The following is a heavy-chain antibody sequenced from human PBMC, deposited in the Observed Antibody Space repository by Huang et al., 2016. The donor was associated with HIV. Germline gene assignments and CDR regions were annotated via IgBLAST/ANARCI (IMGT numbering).Heavy chain of an antibody. D-gene: IGHD5-18*01. CDR3: ARAKDTWDAYDI. CDR2: ISNDGSNN. J-gene: IGHJ3*02. V-gene: IGHV3-30-3*01. CDR1: GFPFNNHA. Sequence: QVQLVESGGGVVQPGRSLRLSCAASGFPFNNHAMHGVRQAPGKGMDWVAVISNDGSNNYYADSVKGRFTISRDSSKSTLFLHVTSLRTEDTAVYYCARAKDTWDAYDIWGQGTMVIVSS.